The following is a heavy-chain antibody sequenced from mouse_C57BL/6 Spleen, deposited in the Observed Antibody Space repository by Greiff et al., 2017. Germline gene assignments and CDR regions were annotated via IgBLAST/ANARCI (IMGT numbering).Heavy chain of an antibody. D-gene: IGHD2-1*01. CDR2: ISYDGSN. CDR3: ARGYYGNFWYFDV. CDR1: GYSITSGYY. J-gene: IGHJ1*03. Sequence: EVKLVESGPGLVKPSQSLSLTCSVTGYSITSGYYWNWIRQFPGNKLEWMGYISYDGSNNYDPSLKNRISITRYTSKNQFFLKLNSVTTEDTATYYCARGYYGNFWYFDVWGTGTTVTVSS. V-gene: IGHV3-6*01.